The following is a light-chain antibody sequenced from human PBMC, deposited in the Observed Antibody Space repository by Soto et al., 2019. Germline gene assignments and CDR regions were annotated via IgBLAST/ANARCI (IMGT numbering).Light chain of an antibody. J-gene: IGKJ5*01. CDR2: GAY. V-gene: IGKV3-11*01. CDR3: QQRSNWPPIT. Sequence: EIVFTQSPATRSFGPLGIASLSCRASQSVSSRLAWYQQRPGQAPRLLISGAYSRATGIPARFSGSGSGTDFTLTISSLEPEDFAVYYCQQRSNWPPITFGQGTRLEIK. CDR1: QSVSSR.